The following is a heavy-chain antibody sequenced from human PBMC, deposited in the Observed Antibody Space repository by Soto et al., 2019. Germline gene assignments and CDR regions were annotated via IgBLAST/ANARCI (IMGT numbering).Heavy chain of an antibody. CDR3: VKNSGWFNT. CDR1: GFTFGTTD. CDR2: IDGSGGIT. D-gene: IGHD3-10*01. J-gene: IGHJ5*02. V-gene: IGHV3-23*01. Sequence: GGSLRLSCAASGFTFGTTDMSWVRQAPGEGLEWVSTIDGSGGITYYADSVKGRFTISRDNSRNTVYLQMNSLRGDDTALYYCVKNSGWFNTWALGA.